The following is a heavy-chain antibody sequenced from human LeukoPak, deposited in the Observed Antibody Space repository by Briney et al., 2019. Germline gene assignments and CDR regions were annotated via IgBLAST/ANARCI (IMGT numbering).Heavy chain of an antibody. CDR2: IYHSGST. V-gene: IGHV4-4*02. CDR1: GGSISSSNR. Sequence: SGTLSLTCAVSGGSISSSNRWSWVRQPPGKGLEWIGEIYHSGSTNYNPSLKSRVTISVDKSKNQFSLKLSSVTAADTAVYYCASSLRYSSGWYYYGMDVWGQGTTVTVSS. D-gene: IGHD6-19*01. J-gene: IGHJ6*02. CDR3: ASSLRYSSGWYYYGMDV.